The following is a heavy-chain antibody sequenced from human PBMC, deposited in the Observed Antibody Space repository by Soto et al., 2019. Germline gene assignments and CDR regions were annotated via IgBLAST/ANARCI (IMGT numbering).Heavy chain of an antibody. D-gene: IGHD3-16*01. Sequence: QVLLQQGGAGLLKRSETLSLTCRVDGGSLSDNYWNWIRQSPGRGLEWVGEINHRGTSNYTPSLRSRVTLSVDTSKNEFSLRLTSVTAADTAVYYCARGGGVRTSHMVWFDPWGQGTLVTVSS. CDR2: INHRGTS. V-gene: IGHV4-34*01. J-gene: IGHJ5*02. CDR3: ARGGGVRTSHMVWFDP. CDR1: GGSLSDNY.